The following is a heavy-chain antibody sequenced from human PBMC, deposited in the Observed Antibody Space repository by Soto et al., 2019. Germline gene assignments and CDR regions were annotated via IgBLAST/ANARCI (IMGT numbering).Heavy chain of an antibody. Sequence: GVSLGLSFAASGFTFSTYGMNWVRQAPGKGLEWVSYISSGSSTIYYADSVKGRLTISRDNAKNSLYLQMNSLSDEDMAVYYCARDSASYSSSSGSYWCLDLWGRGTLVTVSS. V-gene: IGHV3-48*02. D-gene: IGHD6-6*01. CDR2: ISSGSSTI. J-gene: IGHJ2*01. CDR3: ARDSASYSSSSGSYWCLDL. CDR1: GFTFSTYG.